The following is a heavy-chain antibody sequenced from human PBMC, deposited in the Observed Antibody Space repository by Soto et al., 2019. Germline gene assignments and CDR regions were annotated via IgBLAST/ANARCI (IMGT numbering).Heavy chain of an antibody. Sequence: GSLRLACTASGXTLSSSSMDWARQAPGKGLEWVAVISYDGSNKYYADCVKCRFTISRDNSKNTLYLQMKSLRAEDTAVYYCARDQAGPEDYWGQGTLVTVSS. J-gene: IGHJ4*02. V-gene: IGHV3-30-3*01. CDR1: GXTLSSSS. CDR3: ARDQAGPEDY. CDR2: ISYDGSNK. D-gene: IGHD6-13*01.